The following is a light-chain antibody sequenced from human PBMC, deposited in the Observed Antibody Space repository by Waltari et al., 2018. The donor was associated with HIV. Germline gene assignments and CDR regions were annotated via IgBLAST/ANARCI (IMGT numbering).Light chain of an antibody. CDR2: DDS. CDR3: QVCVDNSVI. CDR1: RVGSKR. Sequence: SYVLTQPPSMSVAPGQTARITCGGIRVGSKRVHWYQQKSGKAPVLVVYDDSDRPSGIPERFSGSNSGNTATLTISRVEDGDEADYYCQVCVDNSVIFAGGTRLTVL. V-gene: IGLV3-21*02. J-gene: IGLJ2*01.